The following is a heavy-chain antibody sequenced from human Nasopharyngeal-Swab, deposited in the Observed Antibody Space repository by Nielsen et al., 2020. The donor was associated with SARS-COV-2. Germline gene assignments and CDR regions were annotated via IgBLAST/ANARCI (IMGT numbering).Heavy chain of an antibody. CDR3: ARTVWIQLWFRIYYYYGMDV. D-gene: IGHD5-18*01. CDR2: IKQDGSEK. V-gene: IGHV3-7*03. J-gene: IGHJ6*02. Sequence: VRQAPGKGQERGANIKQDGSEKYYVDSVKGRFTISRDNAKNSLYLQMNSLRAEDTAVYYCARTVWIQLWFRIYYYYGMDVWGQGTTVTVSS.